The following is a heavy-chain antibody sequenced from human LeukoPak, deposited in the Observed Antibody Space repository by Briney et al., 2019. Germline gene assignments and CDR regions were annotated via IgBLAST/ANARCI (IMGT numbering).Heavy chain of an antibody. Sequence: GGSLRLSCAASGFTFSSYGMHWVRQAPGKGLEWVAVISYDGSNKYYADSVKGRFTISRDNSKNTLYLQMNSLRAEDTAVYYCAKGFHYYGSGSASMDVWGQGNTVTVSS. V-gene: IGHV3-30*18. CDR2: ISYDGSNK. D-gene: IGHD3-10*01. CDR1: GFTFSSYG. CDR3: AKGFHYYGSGSASMDV. J-gene: IGHJ6*02.